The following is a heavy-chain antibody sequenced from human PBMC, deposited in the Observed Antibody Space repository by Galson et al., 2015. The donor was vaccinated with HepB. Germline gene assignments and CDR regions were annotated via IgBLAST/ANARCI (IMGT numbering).Heavy chain of an antibody. V-gene: IGHV3-74*01. CDR3: ARGKGDFWSVYYTMYYFDASYFDY. J-gene: IGHJ4*02. Sequence: SLRLSCAASGFTFSSHWMHWVRQAPGKGLVRVSRINSAGSSTSYADSVKGRFTISRDNAKNTLYVQMNSLRAEDTAVYYCARGKGDFWSVYYTMYYFDASYFDYWGQGTLVTVSS. CDR2: INSAGSST. D-gene: IGHD3-3*01. CDR1: GFTFSSHW.